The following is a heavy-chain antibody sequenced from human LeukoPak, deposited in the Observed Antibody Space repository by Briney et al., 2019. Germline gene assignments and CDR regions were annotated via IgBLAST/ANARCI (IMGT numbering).Heavy chain of an antibody. D-gene: IGHD5-24*01. CDR3: ASTNEITDGYNWSYYFDY. CDR1: GGSISSGSYY. CDR2: IYTSGST. V-gene: IGHV4-61*02. J-gene: IGHJ4*02. Sequence: SQTLSLTCTVSGGSISSGSYYWSWIRQPAGKGLEWIGRIYTSGSTNYNPSLKSRVTISVDTSKNQFSLKLSSVTAADTAVYYCASTNEITDGYNWSYYFDYWGQGTLVTVSS.